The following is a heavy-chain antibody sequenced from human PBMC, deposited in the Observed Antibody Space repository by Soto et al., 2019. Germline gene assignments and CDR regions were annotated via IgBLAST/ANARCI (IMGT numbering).Heavy chain of an antibody. D-gene: IGHD3-3*01. CDR2: IYYSGST. J-gene: IGHJ6*02. CDR1: GGSISGYY. CDR3: ARAPTIFGVVISHYYYYYGMDV. Sequence: SETLSLTCTVSGGSISGYYWSWLRQPPGKGLEWIGYIYYSGSTNYNPSLKSRVTISVDTSKNQFSLKLSSVTAADTAVYYCARAPTIFGVVISHYYYYYGMDVWGQGTTVTVSS. V-gene: IGHV4-59*01.